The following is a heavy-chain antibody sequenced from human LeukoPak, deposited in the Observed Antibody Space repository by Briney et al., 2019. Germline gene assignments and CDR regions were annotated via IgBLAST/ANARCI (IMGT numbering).Heavy chain of an antibody. CDR1: GGSISSSNW. CDR2: IYHSGST. Sequence: SETLSLTCAVSGGSISSSNWWSWVRPPPGKGLEWIGEIYHSGSTNYNPSLKSRVTISVDKSKNQFSLNLSSVTAADTAIYYCARGGYYGSGNDFRFDPWGQGTLVTVSS. CDR3: ARGGYYGSGNDFRFDP. D-gene: IGHD3-10*01. J-gene: IGHJ5*02. V-gene: IGHV4-4*02.